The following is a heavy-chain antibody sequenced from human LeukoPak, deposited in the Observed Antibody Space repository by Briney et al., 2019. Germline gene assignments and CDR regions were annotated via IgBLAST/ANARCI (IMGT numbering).Heavy chain of an antibody. V-gene: IGHV3-66*01. D-gene: IGHD3-10*01. CDR2: IFSGGST. CDR1: GFTFSNYW. CDR3: ASAYGSGSYYRLDY. Sequence: GGSLRLSCAASGFTFSNYWMHWVRQAPGKGLEWVSVIFSGGSTYYADSVKGRFTISRDNSKNTLYLQMNSLRAEDTAVYYCASAYGSGSYYRLDYWGQGTLVTVSS. J-gene: IGHJ4*02.